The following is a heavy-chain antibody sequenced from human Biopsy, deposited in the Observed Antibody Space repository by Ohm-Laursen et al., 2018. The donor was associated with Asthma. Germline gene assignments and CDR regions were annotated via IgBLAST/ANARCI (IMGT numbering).Heavy chain of an antibody. CDR2: LIPVLGTP. CDR3: ARGYSGSDRIVYYYSGLEV. J-gene: IGHJ6*02. V-gene: IGHV1-69*13. CDR1: GDSFSNYA. D-gene: IGHD5-12*01. Sequence: SVKVSCKASGDSFSNYAIRWVRQAPGQGLEWMGGLIPVLGTPDHAQMFEGRVTITADESTSTAYMELSSLSSEDTAVYYCARGYSGSDRIVYYYSGLEVWGQGTTVTVSS.